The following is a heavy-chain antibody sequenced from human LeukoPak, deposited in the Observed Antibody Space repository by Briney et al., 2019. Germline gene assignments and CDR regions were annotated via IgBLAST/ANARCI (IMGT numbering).Heavy chain of an antibody. J-gene: IGHJ6*03. CDR3: ARDATVTPTYYYYYYYMDV. CDR1: GFTFSDHY. D-gene: IGHD4-17*01. CDR2: IKQDGSEK. V-gene: IGHV3-7*01. Sequence: GGSLRLSCAASGFTFSDHYMSWIRQAPGKGLEWVANIKQDGSEKYYVDSVKGRFTISRDNAKNSLYLQMNSLRAEDTAVYYCARDATVTPTYYYYYYYMDVWGKGTTVTISS.